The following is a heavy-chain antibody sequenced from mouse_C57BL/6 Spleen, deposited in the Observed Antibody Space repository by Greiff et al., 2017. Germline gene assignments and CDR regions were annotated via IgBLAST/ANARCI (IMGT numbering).Heavy chain of an antibody. J-gene: IGHJ2*01. V-gene: IGHV1-52*01. Sequence: VQLQQPGAELVRPGSSVKLSCKASGYTFTSYWMHWVKQRPIQGLEWIGNIDPSDSETHYNQKFKDKATLTVDKSSSTAYMQLSSLTSEDSAVYYWARGDYYGSSLFDYWGQGTTLPVSS. CDR1: GYTFTSYW. CDR2: IDPSDSET. CDR3: ARGDYYGSSLFDY. D-gene: IGHD1-1*01.